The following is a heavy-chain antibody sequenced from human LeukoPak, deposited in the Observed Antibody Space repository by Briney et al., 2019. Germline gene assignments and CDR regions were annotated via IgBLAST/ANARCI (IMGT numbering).Heavy chain of an antibody. V-gene: IGHV3-30*02. CDR2: IRYDESNK. CDR3: AKDSRLLRGVFLFYYYGLDV. J-gene: IGHJ6*02. CDR1: GFTFSSYG. D-gene: IGHD3-10*01. Sequence: GGSLRLSCAASGFTFSSYGMHWVRQAPGKGLEWVAFIRYDESNKYYADSVKGRFTISRDNSKNTLYLQMNSLRAEDTAVYYCAKDSRLLRGVFLFYYYGLDVWGQGTTVTVSS.